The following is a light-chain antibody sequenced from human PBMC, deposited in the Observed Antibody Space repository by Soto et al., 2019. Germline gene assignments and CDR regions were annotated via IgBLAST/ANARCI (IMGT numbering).Light chain of an antibody. CDR2: GAS. CDR3: QQYKNWPPHT. J-gene: IGKJ2*01. Sequence: EIVMTQSPVTLSVSPGERATLSCKASQNINRNLAWYQQKTGQAPRLLIYGASTRATGIPSRFSASGSGTDFTLTISSLQSEDFAVYYCQQYKNWPPHTFGQGTRLEIK. V-gene: IGKV3-15*01. CDR1: QNINRN.